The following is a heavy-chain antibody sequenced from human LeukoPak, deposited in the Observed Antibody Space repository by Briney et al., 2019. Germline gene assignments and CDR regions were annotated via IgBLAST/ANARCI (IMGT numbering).Heavy chain of an antibody. J-gene: IGHJ6*04. V-gene: IGHV1-8*01. D-gene: IGHD4-17*01. CDR1: GYTFTSYD. Sequence: GASVKVSCKASGYTFTSYDINWVRQATGQGLEWMGWMNPNSGNTGYAQKFQGRVTMTRNASISTAYMELSSLRSEDTAVYYCARLQTTVTTRFLDVRGKGTTVTVSS. CDR2: MNPNSGNT. CDR3: ARLQTTVTTRFLDV.